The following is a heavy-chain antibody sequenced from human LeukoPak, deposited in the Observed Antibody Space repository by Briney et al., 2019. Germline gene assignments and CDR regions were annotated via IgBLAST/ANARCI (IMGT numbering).Heavy chain of an antibody. CDR2: ISYDGSNK. CDR1: GFTFSDFG. J-gene: IGHJ6*02. Sequence: PGRSLRLSCAASGFTFSDFGMHWVRQAPGKGLEWVVVISYDGSNKYYAASVKGRFTISRDTSKNTLYLQMNSLRADDTAVYYWSKASYGMDVWGQGTTVTVSS. CDR3: SKASYGMDV. V-gene: IGHV3-30*18.